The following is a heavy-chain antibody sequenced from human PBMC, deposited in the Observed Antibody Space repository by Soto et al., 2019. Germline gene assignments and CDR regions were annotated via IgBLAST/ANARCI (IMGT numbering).Heavy chain of an antibody. J-gene: IGHJ4*02. CDR3: ATGFWGRYYPTHYFDS. CDR1: GYPFTSYG. CDR2: ISAYNGNT. Sequence: ASVKVSCRASGYPFTSYGISWVRHAPGQGLEWMGWISAYNGNTNYAQKLQGRVTMTRDTSTSTVYMELSSLRSDDTAVFYCATGFWGRYYPTHYFDSWGQGTLVTVSS. V-gene: IGHV1-18*04. D-gene: IGHD1-26*01.